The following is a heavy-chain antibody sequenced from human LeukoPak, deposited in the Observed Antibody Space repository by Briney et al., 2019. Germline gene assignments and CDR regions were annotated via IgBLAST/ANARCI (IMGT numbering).Heavy chain of an antibody. Sequence: ASVKVSCKASGYTFTGYAMQWVRQAPGQRLEWMGWINAGNGNTKYSQKFQGRFTITRDTSAGTAYMDLSSLRSEDTAVYYRARGFWNRGTWGPYYFDYWGQGTLVTVSS. J-gene: IGHJ4*02. CDR2: INAGNGNT. CDR1: GYTFTGYA. V-gene: IGHV1-3*01. CDR3: ARGFWNRGTWGPYYFDY. D-gene: IGHD3-3*01.